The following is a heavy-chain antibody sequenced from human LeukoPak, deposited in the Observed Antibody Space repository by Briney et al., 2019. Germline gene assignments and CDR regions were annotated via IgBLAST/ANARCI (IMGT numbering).Heavy chain of an antibody. CDR1: GGSISSYY. CDR2: IYGSGST. CDR3: TREGTSGTHLNWFDP. D-gene: IGHD1-1*01. J-gene: IGHJ5*02. V-gene: IGHV4-59*01. Sequence: PSETLSLTCTVSGGSISSYYWSWIRQPPGKGLEWIGHIYGSGSTNYNPSLKSRVTLSVDTSKNQFSLKLSSVTAADTAVYYCTREGTSGTHLNWFDPWGQGTLVTVSS.